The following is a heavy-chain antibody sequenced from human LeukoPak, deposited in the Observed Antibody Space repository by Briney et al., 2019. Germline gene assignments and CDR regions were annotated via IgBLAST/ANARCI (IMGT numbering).Heavy chain of an antibody. J-gene: IGHJ4*02. CDR2: IKQDGSEK. CDR1: GFTFSSYW. Sequence: GGSLRLSCAGSGFTFSSYWMSWVRQAPGKGMEWVANIKQDGSEKYYVDSVKGRFTISRDNAKNSLYLQMNSLRAEDTAVYYCARGRRWGQGTLVTVSS. V-gene: IGHV3-7*01. CDR3: ARGRR.